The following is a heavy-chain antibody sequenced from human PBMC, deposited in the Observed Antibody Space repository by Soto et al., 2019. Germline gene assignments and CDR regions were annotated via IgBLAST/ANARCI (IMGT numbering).Heavy chain of an antibody. D-gene: IGHD3-3*01. J-gene: IGHJ4*02. CDR2: IYYDGTT. CDR3: ARVGLDRNPPSNFDY. Sequence: SETLSLTCTVSGGSISSSAHYWSWIRQHPGKGLEWIGYIYYDGTTYLNPSLKSRVNMSVETSKSQFSLKLTSVTAADTAVYYCARVGLDRNPPSNFDYWGKGTLVTLSS. CDR1: GGSISSSAHY. V-gene: IGHV4-31*03.